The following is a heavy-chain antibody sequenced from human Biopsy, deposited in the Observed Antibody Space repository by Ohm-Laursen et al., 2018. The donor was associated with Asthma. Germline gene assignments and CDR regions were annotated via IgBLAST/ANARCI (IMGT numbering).Heavy chain of an antibody. V-gene: IGHV3-9*01. J-gene: IGHJ4*02. CDR1: GFTFSSYT. Sequence: SSLRLSCTASGFTFSSYTMHWVRQAPGKGLEWVSGISWNSATIGYADSVEGRFTISRDNAKNSVFLHMDSLRPEDTAFYYCAKVRSDWVITESFDYWGQGVLVTVSS. CDR3: AKVRSDWVITESFDY. CDR2: ISWNSATI. D-gene: IGHD3-22*01.